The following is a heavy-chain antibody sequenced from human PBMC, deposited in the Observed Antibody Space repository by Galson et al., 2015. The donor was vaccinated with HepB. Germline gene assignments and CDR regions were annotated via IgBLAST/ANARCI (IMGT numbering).Heavy chain of an antibody. J-gene: IGHJ4*02. D-gene: IGHD2-21*02. CDR2: ISWDDSKT. CDR3: VRDHAPAHICGGDCYSAGY. CDR1: GFTLRDYA. Sequence: SLRLSCAASGFTLRDYAMHWVRQAPRKGLEGVACISWDDSKTLFGAYVRGRFTISRDNSKNMLYLEMNSLRGEDTAVFYCVRDHAPAHICGGDCYSAGYWGQGALVTVSS. V-gene: IGHV3-30-3*01.